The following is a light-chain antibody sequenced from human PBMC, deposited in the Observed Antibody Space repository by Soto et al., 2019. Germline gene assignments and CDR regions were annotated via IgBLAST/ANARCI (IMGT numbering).Light chain of an antibody. V-gene: IGKV3-15*01. CDR2: GAS. Sequence: EIVMTQSPATLSVSPGERATLSCRASQSINKYLAWYQQKPGQAPRLLIFGASTRASGIPARFSGSGSGTESTLTISSLQSEDFAVYYGQQYDNWPPWTFGQGTKVEFK. CDR1: QSINKY. CDR3: QQYDNWPPWT. J-gene: IGKJ1*01.